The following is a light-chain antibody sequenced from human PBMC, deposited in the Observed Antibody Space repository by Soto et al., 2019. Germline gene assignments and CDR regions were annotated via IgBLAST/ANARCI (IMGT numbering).Light chain of an antibody. Sequence: EIVLTQSPATLSLSPGERATLSCRASQSVSSYLAWYQQKLGQAPRLLIYDASNRATGIPARFSGSGSGTDFSLYISSLAPEDCAVYYFQQSSNWPWKFGQGTKVEIK. CDR2: DAS. V-gene: IGKV3-11*01. CDR1: QSVSSY. J-gene: IGKJ1*01. CDR3: QQSSNWPWK.